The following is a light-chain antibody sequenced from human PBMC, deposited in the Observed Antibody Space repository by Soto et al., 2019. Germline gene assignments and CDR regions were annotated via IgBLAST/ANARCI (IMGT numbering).Light chain of an antibody. CDR3: QQYSTLPRT. CDR1: QSVSSSY. CDR2: GAS. J-gene: IGKJ1*01. Sequence: EILLTQSPGTLSLSPGERATLSCRASQSVSSSYLAWYQQKPGQAPRLLIYGASTRATGIPDRFSGSGSGTDFTLTISRLEPGDFAVYFCQQYSTLPRTFGQGTKVDIK. V-gene: IGKV3-20*01.